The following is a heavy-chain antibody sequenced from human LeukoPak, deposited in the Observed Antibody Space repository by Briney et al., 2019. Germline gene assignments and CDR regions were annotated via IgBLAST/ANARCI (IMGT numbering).Heavy chain of an antibody. CDR3: ARDGVDTAMVGGIDY. D-gene: IGHD5-18*01. J-gene: IGHJ4*02. CDR2: IKQDGSKK. V-gene: IGHV3-7*01. Sequence: PGGSLRLSCAASGFTFSNYWMSWVRQAPGKGLEWVANIKQDGSKKYYVDSVRGRFTISRDNAKNSLYLQMNSLRAEDTAVYYCARDGVDTAMVGGIDYWGQGTLVTVSS. CDR1: GFTFSNYW.